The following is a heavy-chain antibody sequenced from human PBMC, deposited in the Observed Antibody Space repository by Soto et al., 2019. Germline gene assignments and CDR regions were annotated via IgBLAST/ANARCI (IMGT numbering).Heavy chain of an antibody. Sequence: ASETLSLTCTVSGGSISSGGYYWSWIRQHPGKGLEWIGYIYYSGSTYYNPSLKSRVTISVDTSKNQFSLKLSSVTAADTAVYYCARRRAEAAAGFLDYWGQGTLVTVSS. CDR2: IYYSGST. V-gene: IGHV4-31*03. D-gene: IGHD6-13*01. CDR3: ARRRAEAAAGFLDY. J-gene: IGHJ4*02. CDR1: GGSISSGGYY.